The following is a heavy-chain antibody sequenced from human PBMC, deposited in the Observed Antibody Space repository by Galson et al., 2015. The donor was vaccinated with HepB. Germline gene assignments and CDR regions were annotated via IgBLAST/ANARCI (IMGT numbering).Heavy chain of an antibody. Sequence: SVKVSCKAPGGIFSSSAFSWVRQAPGQGLECLGGVIPILDITNYAQAFQGRLTITADKSTSTVYLDLSGLTSDDTAVYYCARGSFRDHYYYYFDFWGQGTLLTASS. CDR2: VIPILDIT. V-gene: IGHV1-69*10. CDR1: GGIFSSSA. J-gene: IGHJ4*02. D-gene: IGHD3-22*01. CDR3: ARGSFRDHYYYYFDF.